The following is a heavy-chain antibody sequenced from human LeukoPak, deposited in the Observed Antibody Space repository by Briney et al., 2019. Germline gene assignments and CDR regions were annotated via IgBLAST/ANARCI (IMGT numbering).Heavy chain of an antibody. CDR1: GGSISNYY. Sequence: SETLFLTCTVSGGSISNYYWSWIRQPPGKGLEWIGCIYYSGSTNYNPSLKSRVTISVDTSKNQFSLKLSSVTAADTAVYYCARGLIAATGYNWFDPWGQGTLVTVSS. V-gene: IGHV4-59*01. D-gene: IGHD6-13*01. CDR3: ARGLIAATGYNWFDP. J-gene: IGHJ5*02. CDR2: IYYSGST.